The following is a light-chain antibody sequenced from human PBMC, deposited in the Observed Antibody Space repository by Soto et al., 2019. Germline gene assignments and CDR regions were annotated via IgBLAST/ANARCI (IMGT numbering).Light chain of an antibody. Sequence: DIQMTQSPSSVSASVGXXXTITCRASXGXXXXLAWYQKKPGKAPNLLIYAASSLQSGVPSRFSGSESGTDFTLTISSLQPEDCAIYFCQQANSFPITFGQGTRLEIK. CDR1: XGXXXX. V-gene: IGKV1-12*01. J-gene: IGKJ5*01. CDR3: QQANSFPIT. CDR2: AAS.